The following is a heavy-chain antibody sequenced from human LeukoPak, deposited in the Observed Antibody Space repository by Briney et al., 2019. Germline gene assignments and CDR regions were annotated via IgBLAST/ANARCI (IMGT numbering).Heavy chain of an antibody. Sequence: SETLSLSRTVSGGSISSYYWNWIRQPAGKGLEWIGRIYSSENTNSNPSLKSRVTMSVDTSKNQFSLKLRSVTAADTAVYYCARFYGDYCDWGQGTLVTVSS. V-gene: IGHV4-4*07. D-gene: IGHD4-17*01. J-gene: IGHJ4*02. CDR1: GGSISSYY. CDR3: ARFYGDYCD. CDR2: IYSSENT.